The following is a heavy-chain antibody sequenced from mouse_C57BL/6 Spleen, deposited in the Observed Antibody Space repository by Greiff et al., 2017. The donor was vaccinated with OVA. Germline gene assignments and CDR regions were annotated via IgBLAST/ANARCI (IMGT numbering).Heavy chain of an antibody. V-gene: IGHV1-22*01. CDR3: ARRAGRGYFDY. Sequence: DVQLQESGPELVKPGASVKMSCKASGYTFTDYNMHWVKQSHGKSLEWIGYINPNNGGTSYNQKFKGKATLTVNKSSSTAYMELRSLTSEDAAVYYCARRAGRGYFDYWGQGTTLTVSS. J-gene: IGHJ2*01. CDR1: GYTFTDYN. CDR2: INPNNGGT. D-gene: IGHD4-1*01.